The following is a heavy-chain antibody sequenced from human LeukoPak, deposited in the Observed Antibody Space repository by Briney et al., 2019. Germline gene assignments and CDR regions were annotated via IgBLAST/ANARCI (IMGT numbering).Heavy chain of an antibody. CDR2: IYYSGST. Sequence: SETLSLTCTVSGGSISSSSYYWGWIRQPPGKGLEWIGSIYYSGSTYYNPSLKSRVTISVVTSKDQFSLKLSSVTAADTAVYYCAGRYFDWLRGIDPWGQGTLVTVSS. D-gene: IGHD3-9*01. CDR1: GGSISSSSYY. CDR3: AGRYFDWLRGIDP. V-gene: IGHV4-39*01. J-gene: IGHJ5*02.